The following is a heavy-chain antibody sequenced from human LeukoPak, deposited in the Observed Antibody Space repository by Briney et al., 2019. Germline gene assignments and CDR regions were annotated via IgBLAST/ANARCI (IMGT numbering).Heavy chain of an antibody. CDR1: GFTFSSYS. CDR3: ARGSPTKYYFDY. D-gene: IGHD2-8*01. V-gene: IGHV3-21*01. J-gene: IGHJ4*02. Sequence: GGSLRLSCAASGFTFSSYSMNWVRQAPGKGLEWVSSISSSSSYIYYAGSVKSRFTISRDNAKNSLYLQMNSLRAEDTAVYYCARGSPTKYYFDYWGQGTLVTVSS. CDR2: ISSSSSYI.